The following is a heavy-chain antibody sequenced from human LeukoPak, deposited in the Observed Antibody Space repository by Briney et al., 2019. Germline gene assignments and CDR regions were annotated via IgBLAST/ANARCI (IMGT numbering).Heavy chain of an antibody. Sequence: GESLKISCKGSEYSLTNYWIAWVRQMPGKGLEWMGIIYPGDSDTRYSPSFQGQVTISADKSISTAYLQWSSLKASDTAMYYCARHRGYSYGSDYYYMDVWGKGTTVTVSS. V-gene: IGHV5-51*01. CDR2: IYPGDSDT. D-gene: IGHD5-18*01. CDR3: ARHRGYSYGSDYYYMDV. CDR1: EYSLTNYW. J-gene: IGHJ6*03.